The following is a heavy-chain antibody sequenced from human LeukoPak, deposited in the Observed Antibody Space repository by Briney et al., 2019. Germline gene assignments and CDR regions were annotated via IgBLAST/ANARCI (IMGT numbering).Heavy chain of an antibody. Sequence: GESLKISCAASGFTFSSYAMSWVRQAPGKGLEWVSSSSDSGGSTYYADSVKGRFTISRDNSKNTFYLQMNSLRAEDTAVYFCAKEACTGGTCPYNFDSWGQGTLVTVSS. CDR2: SSDSGGST. CDR1: GFTFSSYA. CDR3: AKEACTGGTCPYNFDS. J-gene: IGHJ4*02. V-gene: IGHV3-23*01. D-gene: IGHD2-15*01.